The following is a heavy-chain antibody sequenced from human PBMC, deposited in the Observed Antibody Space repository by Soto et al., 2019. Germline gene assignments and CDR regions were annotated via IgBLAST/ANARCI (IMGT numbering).Heavy chain of an antibody. V-gene: IGHV1-46*02. CDR1: GYTFNSYY. CDR3: ARGLDDYGDYVVA. Sequence: QVQLVQSGAAVKKPGASVKVSCTASGYTFNSYYLHWVRQAPGQGLEWMGILNPRGGSTSYAQKFQGRLPMTRETFTGTVYVELSSLRSEDTAVYYGARGLDDYGDYVVAWGQGTLVTVST. CDR2: LNPRGGST. D-gene: IGHD4-17*01. J-gene: IGHJ5*02.